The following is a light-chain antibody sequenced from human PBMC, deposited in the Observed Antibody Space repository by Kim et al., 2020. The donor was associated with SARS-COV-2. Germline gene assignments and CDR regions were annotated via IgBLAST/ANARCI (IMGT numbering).Light chain of an antibody. J-gene: IGLJ2*01. CDR3: CSYAGSYTLWV. Sequence: QSITISCAGTSSDVGTYNLVSWYKQHPGKAPQLMIYEVNKRPSGISNRFSGSKSGNTASLTISGLQAEDEADYYRCSYAGSYTLWVFGGGTQLTVL. CDR2: EVN. V-gene: IGLV2-23*02. CDR1: SSDVGTYNL.